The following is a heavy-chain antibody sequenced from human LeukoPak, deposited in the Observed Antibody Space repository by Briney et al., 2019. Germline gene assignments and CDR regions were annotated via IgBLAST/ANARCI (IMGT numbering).Heavy chain of an antibody. D-gene: IGHD6-25*01. Sequence: SETLSLTCAVYGGSFSGYYWSWIRQPPGKGLEWIGEINHSGSTNYNPSLKSRVTISVDTSKNQFSLKLSSVTAADTAVYYCARREQRLASHAFDIWGQGTMVTVSS. CDR2: INHSGST. V-gene: IGHV4-34*01. CDR3: ARREQRLASHAFDI. J-gene: IGHJ3*02. CDR1: GGSFSGYY.